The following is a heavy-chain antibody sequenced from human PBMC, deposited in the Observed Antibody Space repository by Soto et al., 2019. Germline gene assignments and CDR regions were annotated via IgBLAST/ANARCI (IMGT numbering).Heavy chain of an antibody. V-gene: IGHV3-30-3*01. CDR1: GFTFSSYA. CDR3: ARDGSSSGWFDP. J-gene: IGHJ5*02. D-gene: IGHD6-6*01. Sequence: VGSLRLSCAASGFTFSSYAMHWVRQAPGKGLEWVAVISYDGSNKYYADSVEGRFTISRDNSKNTLYLQMNSLRAEDTAVYYCARDGSSSGWFDPWGQGTLVTVSS. CDR2: ISYDGSNK.